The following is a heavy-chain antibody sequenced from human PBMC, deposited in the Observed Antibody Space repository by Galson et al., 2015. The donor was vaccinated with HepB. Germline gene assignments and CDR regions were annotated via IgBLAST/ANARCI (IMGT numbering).Heavy chain of an antibody. V-gene: IGHV3-33*07. Sequence: LRLSCAASGFNFSNYDMYWVRQAPGKGLEWVALIWYDGSNKYYGDPVKGRFTISRDISKKTLYLQMSSLRDEDTAVYYCARVRVDKGTYLHYGMDVWGQGTTVTVSS. CDR2: IWYDGSNK. D-gene: IGHD1-26*01. J-gene: IGHJ6*02. CDR3: ARVRVDKGTYLHYGMDV. CDR1: GFNFSNYD.